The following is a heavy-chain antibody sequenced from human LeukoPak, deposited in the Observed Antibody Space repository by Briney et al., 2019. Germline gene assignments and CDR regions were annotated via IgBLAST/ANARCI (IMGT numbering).Heavy chain of an antibody. J-gene: IGHJ5*02. Sequence: PGGSLRLSCAASGFTFSSYGMSWVRQAPGKGLEWVSAINTSGGSTYYADSVKGRFTISRDNSKNTLYLQMNTLRAEDTAVYYCAKVAGKQWLVLWFDPWGQGTLVTVSS. V-gene: IGHV3-23*01. CDR3: AKVAGKQWLVLWFDP. CDR1: GFTFSSYG. CDR2: INTSGGST. D-gene: IGHD6-19*01.